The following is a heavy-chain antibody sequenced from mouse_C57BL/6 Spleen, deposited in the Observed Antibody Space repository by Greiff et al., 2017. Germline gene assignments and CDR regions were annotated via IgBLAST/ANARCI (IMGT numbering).Heavy chain of an antibody. CDR3: ERTGHLYY. J-gene: IGHJ2*01. CDR2: INPSTGGT. Sequence: QVQLQQPGTELVKPGASVKLSCKASGYTFTSYWMHWVKQRPGQGLEWIGNINPSTGGTNYNEKFKCKATRTVDKSSITAYLQRSSLTAEESAGYYCERTGHLYYWVQGTTLTVSS. CDR1: GYTFTSYW. V-gene: IGHV1-53*01. D-gene: IGHD4-1*01.